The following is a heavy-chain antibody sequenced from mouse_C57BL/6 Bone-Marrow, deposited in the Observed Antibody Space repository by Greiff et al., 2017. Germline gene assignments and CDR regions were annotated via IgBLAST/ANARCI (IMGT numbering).Heavy chain of an antibody. CDR3: ARAYYSNYPFAY. J-gene: IGHJ3*01. V-gene: IGHV5-12*01. CDR2: ISNGGGST. CDR1: GFTFSDYY. Sequence: EVMLVESGGGLVQPGGSLKLSCAASGFTFSDYYMYWVRQTPEKRLEWVAYISNGGGSTYYPDTVKGRFTISRDNAKNTLYLQMSRLKSEDTAMYYCARAYYSNYPFAYWGQGTLVTVSA. D-gene: IGHD2-5*01.